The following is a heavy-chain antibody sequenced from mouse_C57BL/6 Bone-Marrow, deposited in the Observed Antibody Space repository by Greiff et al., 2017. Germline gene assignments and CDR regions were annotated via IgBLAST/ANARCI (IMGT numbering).Heavy chain of an antibody. J-gene: IGHJ2*01. CDR3: ARGGNYGGYYFDY. CDR2: FHPYNDDT. D-gene: IGHD2-1*01. Sequence: VMLVESGAEIVKPGASVKMSCKASGYTFTTYPIEWMKQNHGKSLEWIGNFHPYNDDTKYNEKFKGKATLTVEKSSSTVYLELSRLTSDDSAVYYCARGGNYGGYYFDYWGQGTTLTVSS. V-gene: IGHV1-47*01. CDR1: GYTFTTYP.